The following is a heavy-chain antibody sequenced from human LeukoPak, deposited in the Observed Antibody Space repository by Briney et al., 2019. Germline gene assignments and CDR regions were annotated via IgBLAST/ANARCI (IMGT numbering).Heavy chain of an antibody. J-gene: IGHJ4*02. V-gene: IGHV1-2*02. D-gene: IGHD1-26*01. Sequence: ASVKVSCKASGFTFTAYYMHWVRQAPGQGLEWMGWINPNSGVTNYAQKFQGRVTMTRDTSISTAYMELSSLRAEDTAVYYCARGRGWELLGVGYYFDYWGQGTLVTVSS. CDR1: GFTFTAYY. CDR3: ARGRGWELLGVGYYFDY. CDR2: INPNSGVT.